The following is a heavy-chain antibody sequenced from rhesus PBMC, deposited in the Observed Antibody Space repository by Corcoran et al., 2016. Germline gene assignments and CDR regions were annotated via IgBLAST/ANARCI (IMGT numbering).Heavy chain of an antibody. CDR1: GYYISGYY. V-gene: IGHV4-122*02. CDR2: ITYSGST. CDR3: ARNSGSWIFDY. Sequence: QVQLQESGPGLVKPSETLSLTCAVSGYYISGYYWSWIRQAPGKGLEWIGYITYSGSTSYHPSLKSRVTISSDTSKNQFSLKLSSVTAADTAVYYCARNSGSWIFDYWGQGVLVTVSS. D-gene: IGHD6-25*01. J-gene: IGHJ4*01.